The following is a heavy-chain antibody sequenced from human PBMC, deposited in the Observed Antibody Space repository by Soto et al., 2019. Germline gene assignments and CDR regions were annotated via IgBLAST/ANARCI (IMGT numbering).Heavy chain of an antibody. CDR3: ARHYDILTGYYTSDY. Sequence: GGSLRLSCAASGFTFSSYSMNWVRQAPGKGLEWVSSISSSSSYIYYADSVKGRFTISRDNAKNSLYLQMNSLRAEDTAVYYCARHYDILTGYYTSDYWGQGTLVTVSS. D-gene: IGHD3-9*01. CDR2: ISSSSSYI. CDR1: GFTFSSYS. V-gene: IGHV3-21*01. J-gene: IGHJ4*02.